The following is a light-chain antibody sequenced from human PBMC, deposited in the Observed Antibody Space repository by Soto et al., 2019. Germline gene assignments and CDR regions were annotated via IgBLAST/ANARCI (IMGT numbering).Light chain of an antibody. CDR3: QQSYSTLWT. CDR1: QSISSY. CDR2: AAS. Sequence: DIQMTQSPSSLSASVGDRVTITCRASQSISSYLNWYQQKPGKAPKLLIYAASSLQSGVPSRFSGSGSGTDFTLTISSLQPEDFATYYCQQSYSTLWTFGHGTKEYIK. J-gene: IGKJ1*01. V-gene: IGKV1-39*01.